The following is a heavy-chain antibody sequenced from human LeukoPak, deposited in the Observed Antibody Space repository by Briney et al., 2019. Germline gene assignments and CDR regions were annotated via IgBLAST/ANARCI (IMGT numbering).Heavy chain of an antibody. CDR2: ISAYNGNT. V-gene: IGHV1-18*01. CDR1: GYTFTSYG. D-gene: IGHD6-19*01. CDR3: ARDPRIAVAGTNWFDP. Sequence: ASVKVSCKASGYTFTSYGISWVRQAPGQGLEWMGWISAYNGNTNYAQKLQGRVTMTTDTSTSTAYMELRSLRPDDTAVYYCARDPRIAVAGTNWFDPWGQGTLVTVSS. J-gene: IGHJ5*02.